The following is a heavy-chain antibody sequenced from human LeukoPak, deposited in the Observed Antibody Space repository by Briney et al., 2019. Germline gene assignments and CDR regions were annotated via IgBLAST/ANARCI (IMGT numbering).Heavy chain of an antibody. CDR1: GFTFDDYA. Sequence: PGRSLRLSCAASGFTFDDYAMHWVRQAPGKGLEWVAVISYDGSEKYYADSVKGRFTISRDNAKNSLYLQMNSLRAEDTAVYYCARDVDDFWSGYPGGLWFDPWGQGTLVTVSS. J-gene: IGHJ5*02. CDR3: ARDVDDFWSGYPGGLWFDP. CDR2: ISYDGSEK. D-gene: IGHD3-3*01. V-gene: IGHV3-30-3*01.